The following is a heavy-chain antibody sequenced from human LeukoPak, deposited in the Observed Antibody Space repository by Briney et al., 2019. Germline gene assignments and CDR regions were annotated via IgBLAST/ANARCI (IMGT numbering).Heavy chain of an antibody. V-gene: IGHV1-2*02. J-gene: IGHJ3*02. D-gene: IGHD3-22*01. CDR1: GYTFTGYH. CDR3: ARLYYYDSSGYSRDAFDI. CDR2: INPNSGGT. Sequence: VASVKVSCKASGYTFTGYHMHWVRQAPGQGLEWMGWINPNSGGTNYAQKFQGRVTMTRDTSISTAYMELSRLRSDDTAVYYCARLYYYDSSGYSRDAFDIWGQGTMVTVSS.